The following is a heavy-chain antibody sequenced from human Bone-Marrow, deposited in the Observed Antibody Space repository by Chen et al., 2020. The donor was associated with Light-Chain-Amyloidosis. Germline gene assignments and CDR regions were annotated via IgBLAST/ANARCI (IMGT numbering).Heavy chain of an antibody. J-gene: IGHJ4*02. V-gene: IGHV3-53*01. Sequence: EVELVGAGGGLNQPGGALRLPCAVSGFTVTGNYMGWVRQAPGKGLEWVSVIYSGGFTYYADSVEGRFTISRDHSKNTLFLQMNSLRAEDTAVYYCATLDTYGYYFDSWGQGTLVTVSS. D-gene: IGHD3-10*01. CDR1: GFTVTGNY. CDR3: ATLDTYGYYFDS. CDR2: IYSGGFT.